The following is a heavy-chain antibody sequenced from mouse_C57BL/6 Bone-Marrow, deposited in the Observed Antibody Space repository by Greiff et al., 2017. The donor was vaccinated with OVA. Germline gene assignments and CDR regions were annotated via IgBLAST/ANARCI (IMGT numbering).Heavy chain of an antibody. CDR2: IWSGGST. J-gene: IGHJ3*01. CDR1: GFSLTSYG. V-gene: IGHV2-2*01. CDR3: ARKSYYGPWFAY. D-gene: IGHD1-1*01. Sequence: QVQLQQSGPGLVQPSQSLSITCTVSGFSLTSYGVHWVRQSPGKGLEWLGVIWSGGSTDYNAAFISSLGISKDNSKSQVFFKMNSLQADDTAVDYCARKSYYGPWFAYWGQGTLVTVSA.